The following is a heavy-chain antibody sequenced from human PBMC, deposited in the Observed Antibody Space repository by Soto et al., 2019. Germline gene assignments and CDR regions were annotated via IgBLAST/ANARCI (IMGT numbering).Heavy chain of an antibody. V-gene: IGHV1-69*04. CDR2: IIPILGIA. D-gene: IGHD2-2*01. J-gene: IGHJ5*02. Sequence: ASVKVSCKASGGTFSSYTISWVRQAPGQGLEWMGRIIPILGIANYAQKFQGRVTITADKSTSTAYMELSSLRSEDTAVYYCAREDVVVPAAIWFAPWGQGTLVTVSS. CDR3: AREDVVVPAAIWFAP. CDR1: GGTFSSYT.